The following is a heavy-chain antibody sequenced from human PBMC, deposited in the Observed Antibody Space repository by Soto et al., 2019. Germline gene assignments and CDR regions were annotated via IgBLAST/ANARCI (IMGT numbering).Heavy chain of an antibody. CDR3: AKVLGDYEHPSKLYYYYYYYMDV. D-gene: IGHD4-17*01. CDR1: GFTFSSYA. V-gene: IGHV3-23*01. J-gene: IGHJ6*03. Sequence: GGSLRLSCAASGFTFSSYAMSWVRQAPGKGLEWVSAISGSGGSTYYADSVKGRFTISRDNSKNTLYLQMNSLRAEDTAVYYCAKVLGDYEHPSKLYYYYYYYMDVWGKGTTVTVSS. CDR2: ISGSGGST.